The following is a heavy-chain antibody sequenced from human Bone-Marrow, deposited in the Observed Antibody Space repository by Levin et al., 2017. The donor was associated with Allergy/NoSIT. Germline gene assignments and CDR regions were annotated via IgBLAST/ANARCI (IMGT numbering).Heavy chain of an antibody. CDR1: GFVFSDYY. CDR3: AREFSRRLATVKIGYGYFDN. D-gene: IGHD2-15*01. J-gene: IGHJ4*02. CDR2: ISSSGTNI. Sequence: GGSLRLSCETSGFVFSDYYMGWVRQPPGQGLEWIGYISSSGTNIDYTDSMKGRFTISRDNANNSLYLQMDSLRVEDTGVYYCAREFSRRLATVKIGYGYFDNWGQGTPVIVSS. V-gene: IGHV3-11*01.